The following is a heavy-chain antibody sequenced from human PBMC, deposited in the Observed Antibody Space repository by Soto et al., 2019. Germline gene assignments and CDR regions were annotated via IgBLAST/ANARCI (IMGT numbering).Heavy chain of an antibody. CDR1: GGTFSNYP. Sequence: QVQLVQSGAEVKKPGSSVKVSCKASGGTFSNYPISWVRQSPGQGLEWMGGIIPIFGTVNYAQKVQGRVTITADESTSTAYMELSSLRSEDTAVYYCARGNHMWLQLWYFDLCGRGTLVTVSS. CDR2: IIPIFGTV. V-gene: IGHV1-69*12. D-gene: IGHD5-12*01. J-gene: IGHJ2*01. CDR3: ARGNHMWLQLWYFDL.